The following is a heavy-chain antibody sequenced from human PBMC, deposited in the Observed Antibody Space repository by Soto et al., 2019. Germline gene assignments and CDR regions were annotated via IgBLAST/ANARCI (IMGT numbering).Heavy chain of an antibody. CDR2: IVVGSGNT. Sequence: SVKVSCKASGFTFTSSAMQWVRQARGQRLEWIGWIVVGSGNTNYAQKFQERVTITRDMSTSTAYMELSSLRSEDTAVYYCAAGGIAAGTTPAYDYWGQGTLVTVSS. V-gene: IGHV1-58*02. J-gene: IGHJ4*02. D-gene: IGHD1-1*01. CDR3: AAGGIAAGTTPAYDY. CDR1: GFTFTSSA.